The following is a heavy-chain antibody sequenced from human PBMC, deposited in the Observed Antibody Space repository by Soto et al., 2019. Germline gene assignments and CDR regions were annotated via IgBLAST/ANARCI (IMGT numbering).Heavy chain of an antibody. D-gene: IGHD6-13*01. CDR3: AKPSSSSTYFQH. V-gene: IGHV3-23*01. CDR2: ISGSGGST. Sequence: EMQLLESGGGLVQPGGSLRLSCAASGFTFSSYAMSWVRQAPGKGLEWVSAISGSGGSTYYADSVKGRFTISRDNSKNTLYLQMNSLRAEDTVVYYCAKPSSSSTYFQHWGQGTLVTVSS. J-gene: IGHJ1*01. CDR1: GFTFSSYA.